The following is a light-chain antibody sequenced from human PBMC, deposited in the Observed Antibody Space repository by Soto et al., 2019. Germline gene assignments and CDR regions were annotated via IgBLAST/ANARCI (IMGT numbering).Light chain of an antibody. CDR3: HQRQSWPRT. J-gene: IGKJ1*01. CDR1: QSVSTN. CDR2: GAS. Sequence: EIVMTQSPATLSVSPGERVTLSCRASQSVSTNLAWYQQRPGQPPNLLIFGASHRAPDIPDRFSGSGSGTDFTLTISDVEPEDFAVYYCHQRQSWPRTFGQGTKVDI. V-gene: IGKV3D-15*01.